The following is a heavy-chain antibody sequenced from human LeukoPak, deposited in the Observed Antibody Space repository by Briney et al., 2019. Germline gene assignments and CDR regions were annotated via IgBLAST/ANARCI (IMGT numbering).Heavy chain of an antibody. D-gene: IGHD3-16*02. CDR2: ISYDGSNK. J-gene: IGHJ4*02. V-gene: IGHV3-30*18. Sequence: GGSLRLSCAASGFTFSSYGMHWVRQAPGKGLEWVAVISYDGSNKYYADSVKGRFTISRDNSKNTLYLQMNSLRAEDTAVYYCAKEPGLGELSPSYYFDYWGQGTLVTVSS. CDR3: AKEPGLGELSPSYYFDY. CDR1: GFTFSSYG.